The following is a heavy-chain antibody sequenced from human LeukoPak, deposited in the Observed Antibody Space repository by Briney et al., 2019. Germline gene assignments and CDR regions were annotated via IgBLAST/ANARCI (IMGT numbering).Heavy chain of an antibody. V-gene: IGHV3-23*01. CDR2: ISGSGGST. CDR1: GFTFSSYA. Sequence: GGSLRLSCAASGFTFSSYAMSWVRQAPGKGLEWVSGISGSGGSTYYADSVKGRFTISRDNSKNTLYLQMNGLRAEDTVVYYCAKSTVTVMRPYYFDYWGQGTLVTVSS. J-gene: IGHJ4*02. D-gene: IGHD4-11*01. CDR3: AKSTVTVMRPYYFDY.